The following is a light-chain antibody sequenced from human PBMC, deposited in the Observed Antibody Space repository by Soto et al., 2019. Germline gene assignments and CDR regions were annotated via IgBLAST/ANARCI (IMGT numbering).Light chain of an antibody. V-gene: IGLV2-14*01. Sequence: QSVLTQPASVSGSPGQSITISCTGTSSDGGGYNYVSWYQQHPGKAPKLMIYEVSNRPSGVSTRFSGSKSGNTASLTISGLQAEDEADYYCSSYTSSSTRVFGTGTKVTVL. J-gene: IGLJ1*01. CDR1: SSDGGGYNY. CDR3: SSYTSSSTRV. CDR2: EVS.